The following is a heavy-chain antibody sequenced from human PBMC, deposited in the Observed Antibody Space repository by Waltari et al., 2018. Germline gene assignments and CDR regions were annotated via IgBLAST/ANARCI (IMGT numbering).Heavy chain of an antibody. CDR2: IIPIFGTA. Sequence: QVQLVQSGAEVKKPGSSVKVSCKASGGTFSSYAISWVRQAPGQGLEWMGGIIPIFGTANYAQKFQGRVTITADESTSTAYMELSSLRSEDTAVYYCARGGLGGCSGGSCSWGFFDYWGQGTLVTVSS. J-gene: IGHJ4*02. CDR3: ARGGLGGCSGGSCSWGFFDY. D-gene: IGHD2-15*01. CDR1: GGTFSSYA. V-gene: IGHV1-69*13.